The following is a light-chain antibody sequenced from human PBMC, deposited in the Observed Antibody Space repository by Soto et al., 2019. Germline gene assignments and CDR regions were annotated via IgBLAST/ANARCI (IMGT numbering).Light chain of an antibody. CDR3: GTWDSRLRVVV. CDR1: SSNIGNNY. CDR2: DNN. V-gene: IGLV1-51*01. Sequence: QSALTQPPSVSAAPRQKVTISCSGSSSNIGNNYVSWYHRVPGTAPKLLIYDNNERPSGIPDRFSGSKSGTSATLDFTGLQTGDEGDYYCGTWDSRLRVVVFGGGTKLTVL. J-gene: IGLJ2*01.